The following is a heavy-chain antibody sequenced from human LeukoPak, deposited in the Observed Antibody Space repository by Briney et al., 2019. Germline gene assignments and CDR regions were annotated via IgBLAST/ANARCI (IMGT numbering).Heavy chain of an antibody. D-gene: IGHD1-20*01. J-gene: IGHJ4*02. CDR2: INSDGSGT. CDR3: ARGITGSRSGVDY. CDR1: GFTFSSYW. V-gene: IGHV3-74*01. Sequence: PGGFLRLSCAASGFTFSSYWMHWVRQAPGKGLVWVSRINSDGSGTIYADPVKGRFTISRDNAKNTLYLQMNSLRAEDMALYYCARGITGSRSGVDYWGQGTLVTVSS.